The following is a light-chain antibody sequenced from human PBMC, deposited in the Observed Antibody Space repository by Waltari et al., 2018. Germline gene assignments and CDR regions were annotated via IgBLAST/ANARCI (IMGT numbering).Light chain of an antibody. Sequence: QSALTQPASVSGTPGQSIPISCSGTTSDVGGYDLVSWYQQHPGEAPQLLICEVFKRPPDTSSRFSGAKSGSTASLTISGLQPEDEADYYCCSYAGRGTYVFGSGTKVTVL. V-gene: IGLV2-23*02. CDR1: TSDVGGYDL. CDR3: CSYAGRGTYV. CDR2: EVF. J-gene: IGLJ1*01.